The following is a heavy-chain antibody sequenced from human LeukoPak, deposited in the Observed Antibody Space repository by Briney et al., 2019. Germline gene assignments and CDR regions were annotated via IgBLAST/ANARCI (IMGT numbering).Heavy chain of an antibody. CDR2: IYYSGST. V-gene: IGHV4-39*07. J-gene: IGHJ4*02. D-gene: IGHD3-3*01. CDR1: GGSISSSSYY. Sequence: SETLSLTCTVSGGSISSSSYYWGWIRQPPGKGLEWIGSIYYSGSTYYNPSLKSRVTISVDTSKNQFSLKLSSVTAADTAVYYCAREGNDFWGGYYSGSFDYWGQGTLVTVSS. CDR3: AREGNDFWGGYYSGSFDY.